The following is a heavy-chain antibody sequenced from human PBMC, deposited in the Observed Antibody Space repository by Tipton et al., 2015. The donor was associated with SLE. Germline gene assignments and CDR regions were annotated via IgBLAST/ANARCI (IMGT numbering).Heavy chain of an antibody. CDR2: SITSGST. CDR1: GGSFSSHY. Sequence: TLSLTCAVYGGSFSSHYWSWIRQPPGRDWSGLGISITSGSTNYNPSLKSRVTISVDTSKNQFSLKLCSVTAADTAVYYCARISLTERSAFDIWGQGTMVTVSS. V-gene: IGHV4-4*08. J-gene: IGHJ3*02. CDR3: ARISLTERSAFDI.